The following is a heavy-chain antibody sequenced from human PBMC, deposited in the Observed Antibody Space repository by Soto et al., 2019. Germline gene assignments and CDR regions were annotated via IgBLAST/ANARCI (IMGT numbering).Heavy chain of an antibody. Sequence: ASVKVSCKASGYTFTSYAMHWVRQAPGQRLEWMGWINAGNGNTKYSQKFQGRVTITRDTSASTAYMELSSLRSEDTAVYYCERVLRGGGPYYQYQRAVRGKGTTVPVSS. CDR2: INAGNGNT. CDR3: ERVLRGGGPYYQYQRAV. V-gene: IGHV1-3*01. D-gene: IGHD1-26*01. J-gene: IGHJ6*04. CDR1: GYTFTSYA.